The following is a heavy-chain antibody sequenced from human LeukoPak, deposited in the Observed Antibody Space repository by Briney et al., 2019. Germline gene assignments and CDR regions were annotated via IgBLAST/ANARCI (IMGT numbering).Heavy chain of an antibody. CDR3: ATSGNYYLKY. CDR1: GFTFSSAW. D-gene: IGHD1-26*01. Sequence: GGSLRLSCTASGFTFSSAWMHWVRQAPGKGLEWVANIRQDGSEKYYVDSVKGRFTISRDNAKNALSLQMNSLRDEDTAVYYCATSGNYYLKYWGQGTLVTVSS. CDR2: IRQDGSEK. V-gene: IGHV3-7*01. J-gene: IGHJ4*02.